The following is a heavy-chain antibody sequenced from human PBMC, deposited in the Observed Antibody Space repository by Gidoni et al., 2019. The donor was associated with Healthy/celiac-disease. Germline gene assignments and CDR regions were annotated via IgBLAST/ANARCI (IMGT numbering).Heavy chain of an antibody. CDR1: GGSISSYY. J-gene: IGHJ4*02. D-gene: IGHD2-15*01. CDR2: IYTSGST. Sequence: QVQLQASVPGLVKPSETLSLTCTVSGGSISSYYWSWIRQPAGKGLEWIGRIYTSGSTNYNPSLKSRVTMSVDTSKNQFSLKLSSVTAADTAVYYCARAVGYCSGGSCYSPFGFDYWGQGTLVTVSS. CDR3: ARAVGYCSGGSCYSPFGFDY. V-gene: IGHV4-4*07.